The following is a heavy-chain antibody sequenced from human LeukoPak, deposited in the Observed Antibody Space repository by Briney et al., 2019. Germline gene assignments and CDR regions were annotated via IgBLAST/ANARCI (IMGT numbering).Heavy chain of an antibody. Sequence: GGSLRLSCAASGFTFDDYGMSWDREAPGEGLEWVSGINWNGGSTGYADSVKGRFTISRDNAKNSLYLQMNSLRAEDTAVYYCATTPYGDYFQHWGQGTLVTVSS. J-gene: IGHJ1*01. CDR2: INWNGGST. CDR1: GFTFDDYG. CDR3: ATTPYGDYFQH. V-gene: IGHV3-20*04. D-gene: IGHD3-16*01.